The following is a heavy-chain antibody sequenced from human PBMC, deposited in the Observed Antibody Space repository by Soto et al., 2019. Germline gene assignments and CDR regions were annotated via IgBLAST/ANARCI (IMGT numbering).Heavy chain of an antibody. CDR2: ISGSAGST. CDR1: GFTFSSYA. V-gene: IGHV3-23*01. CDR3: ARDRFQGRYYYYYGMNV. J-gene: IGHJ6*02. Sequence: EVQLLESGGGLVQPGGSLRLSCAASGFTFSSYAMSWVRQAPGRGLEWVSAISGSAGSTYYADSVKGRFTISRDNAKNSLYLQMNSLRAEDTAVYYCARDRFQGRYYYYYGMNVWGQGTTVTVSS.